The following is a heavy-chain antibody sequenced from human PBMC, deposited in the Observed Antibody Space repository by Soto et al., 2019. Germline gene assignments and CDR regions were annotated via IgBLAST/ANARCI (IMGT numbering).Heavy chain of an antibody. D-gene: IGHD3-22*01. CDR2: ISSNGGST. V-gene: IGHV3-64D*08. CDR1: GFTFSSYA. J-gene: IGHJ3*02. Sequence: GGSLRLSCSASGFTFSSYAMHWVRQAPGKGLEYVSAISSNGGSTYYADSVKGRFTISRDNSKNTLYLQMSSLRAEDTAVYYCVKDGVITMISERRAFDIWGQGTMVTVSS. CDR3: VKDGVITMISERRAFDI.